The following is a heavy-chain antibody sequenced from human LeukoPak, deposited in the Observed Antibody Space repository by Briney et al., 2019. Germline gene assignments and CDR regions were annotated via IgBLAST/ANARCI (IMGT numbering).Heavy chain of an antibody. CDR3: ARGRGGGWYHFPPDY. Sequence: SETPSLTCAVYGGSFSGYYWSWIRQPPGKGLEWIGEINHSGSTNYNPSLKSRVTISVDTSKNQFSLKLSSVTAADTAVYYCARGRGGGWYHFPPDYWGQGTLVTVSS. D-gene: IGHD6-19*01. CDR2: INHSGST. CDR1: GGSFSGYY. V-gene: IGHV4-34*01. J-gene: IGHJ4*02.